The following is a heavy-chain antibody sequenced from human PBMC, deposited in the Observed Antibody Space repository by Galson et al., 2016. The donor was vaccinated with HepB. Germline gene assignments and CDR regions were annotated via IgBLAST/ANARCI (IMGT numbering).Heavy chain of an antibody. D-gene: IGHD1-26*01. Sequence: SVKVSCKASGYTFTTSYMHWVRQAPGQGLEWMGVFNPSGGSTGYAQKFQGRVTMTRDTSTSTVYMELSSLRSEDTAVYYCAREGGEDKRGGYFDYWGQGTLVIVSS. CDR3: AREGGEDKRGGYFDY. CDR1: GYTFTTSY. V-gene: IGHV1-46*01. J-gene: IGHJ4*02. CDR2: FNPSGGST.